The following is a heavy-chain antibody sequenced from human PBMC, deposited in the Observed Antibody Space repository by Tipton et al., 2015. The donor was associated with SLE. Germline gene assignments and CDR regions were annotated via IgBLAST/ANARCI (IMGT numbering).Heavy chain of an antibody. CDR3: ARRITYYYYYMDV. Sequence: SLRLSCVASGFTFSSYWMSWVRQAPGKGLEWVANIKQDGSEKYYVDSVKGRFTISRDNAKNSLYLQMNSLRAEDTAVYYCARRITYYYYYMDVWGKGTTVTVSS. J-gene: IGHJ6*03. V-gene: IGHV3-7*01. CDR2: IKQDGSEK. CDR1: GFTFSSYW.